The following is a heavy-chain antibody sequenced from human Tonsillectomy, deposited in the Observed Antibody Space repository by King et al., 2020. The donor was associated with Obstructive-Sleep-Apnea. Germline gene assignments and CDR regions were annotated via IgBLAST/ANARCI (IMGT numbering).Heavy chain of an antibody. V-gene: IGHV4-59*08. CDR2: IYYSGST. Sequence: VQLQESGPGLVKPSETLSLTCTVSGGSISSYYWSWIRQPPGKGLEWIGYIYYSGSTNYNPSLKSRVTISVDTSKNQFSLKLSSVTAADTAVYYCASLGYYGSGIGGDYWGQGTLVTVSS. CDR3: ASLGYYGSGIGGDY. CDR1: GGSISSYY. D-gene: IGHD3-10*01. J-gene: IGHJ4*02.